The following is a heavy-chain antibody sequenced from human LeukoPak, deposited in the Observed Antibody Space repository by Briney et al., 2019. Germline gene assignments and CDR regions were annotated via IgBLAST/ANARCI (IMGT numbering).Heavy chain of an antibody. V-gene: IGHV3-23*01. Sequence: TGGSLRLSCATSGFTFNNFAMTWVRQAPGKGLQWVSIINGRGVSTYYADSVKGRFTISRDNSKNTLYLQMNSLRAEDTAVYYCAKSPTVLRFLEWLLSFDYWGQGTLVTVSS. CDR2: INGRGVST. CDR1: GFTFNNFA. D-gene: IGHD3-3*01. CDR3: AKSPTVLRFLEWLLSFDY. J-gene: IGHJ4*02.